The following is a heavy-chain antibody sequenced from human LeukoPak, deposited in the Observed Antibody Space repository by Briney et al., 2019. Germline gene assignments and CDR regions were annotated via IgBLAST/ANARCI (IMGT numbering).Heavy chain of an antibody. CDR3: ARAVGNHFDY. Sequence: PGGSLRLSCAASGFTFNTYSMKWVRQAPGKGLECVSYISYSSSPIYYADSVKGRFTISRDNAKNSLYLQMNSLRAEDTAVYYCARAVGNHFDYWGQGTLVTVSS. CDR1: GFTFNTYS. J-gene: IGHJ4*02. D-gene: IGHD4-23*01. CDR2: ISYSSSPI. V-gene: IGHV3-48*01.